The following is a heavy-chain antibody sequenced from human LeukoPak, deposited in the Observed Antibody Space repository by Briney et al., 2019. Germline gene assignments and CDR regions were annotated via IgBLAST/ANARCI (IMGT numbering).Heavy chain of an antibody. CDR3: ARDINSGYDRDRYFDL. Sequence: KPGASVKVSCKASGYTFTGYYMHWVRQAPGQGLEWVGWINPNSGGTNYAQKFQGRVTMTRDTSISTAYMGLSRLRSDDTPVYYCARDINSGYDRDRYFDLWGRGTVVTVSS. CDR1: GYTFTGYY. V-gene: IGHV1-2*02. CDR2: INPNSGGT. D-gene: IGHD5-12*01. J-gene: IGHJ2*01.